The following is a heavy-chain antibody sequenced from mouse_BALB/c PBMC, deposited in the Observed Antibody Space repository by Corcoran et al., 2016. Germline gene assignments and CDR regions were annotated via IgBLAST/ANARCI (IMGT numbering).Heavy chain of an antibody. CDR1: GYSITSGYY. CDR3: ARVGGYYWYFDV. Sequence: DVQLQESGPGLVKPSQSLSLTCSVTGYSITSGYYWNWIRQFPGNKLEWMGYISYDGSNNYNPSLKNRSSITRDTSKNQFFLKLNSVTTEDTATYYCARVGGYYWYFDVWGAGTTVTVSS. V-gene: IGHV3-6*02. CDR2: ISYDGSN. D-gene: IGHD2-2*01. J-gene: IGHJ1*01.